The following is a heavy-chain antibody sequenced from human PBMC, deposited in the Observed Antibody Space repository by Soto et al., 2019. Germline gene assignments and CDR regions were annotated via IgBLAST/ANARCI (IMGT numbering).Heavy chain of an antibody. D-gene: IGHD6-19*01. CDR2: IWYDGSNK. J-gene: IGHJ4*02. V-gene: IGHV3-33*01. CDR3: ARADILYSSGWYGLDY. Sequence: QVQLVESGGGVVQPGRSLRLSCAASGFTFSSYGMHWVRQAPGKGLEWVAVIWYDGSNKYYADSVKGRFTISRDNSKNTLYLQMNSLTAEDTAVYYCARADILYSSGWYGLDYWGQGTLVTVSS. CDR1: GFTFSSYG.